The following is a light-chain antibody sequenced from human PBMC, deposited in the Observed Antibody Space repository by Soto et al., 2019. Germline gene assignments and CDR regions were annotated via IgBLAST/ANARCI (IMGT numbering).Light chain of an antibody. CDR1: SSNIGAGYD. CDR3: QSYDSNLSGYV. J-gene: IGLJ1*01. V-gene: IGLV1-40*01. CDR2: GNS. Sequence: QSALTQPPSVSGAPGQRVTISCTGNSSNIGAGYDVHWYQQLPGTAPKLLIHGNSNRPSGVPDRFSGSKSGTSASLAITGLQAEDEADFYCQSYDSNLSGYVFGTGTQLTVL.